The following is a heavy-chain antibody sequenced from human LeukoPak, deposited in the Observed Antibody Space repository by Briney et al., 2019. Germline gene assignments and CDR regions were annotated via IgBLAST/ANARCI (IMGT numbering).Heavy chain of an antibody. CDR2: IYTSGST. CDR3: AKSDYYGASDY. Sequence: PSETLSLTCTVSGGSISSGNSYWSWIRQPPGKALEWIGRIYTSGSTNYNPSLKSRVTISIDTSKNRFSLKLTSVTAADTAIYYCAKSDYYGASDYWGQGTLVTVSS. V-gene: IGHV4-61*02. J-gene: IGHJ4*02. D-gene: IGHD3-10*01. CDR1: GGSISSGNSY.